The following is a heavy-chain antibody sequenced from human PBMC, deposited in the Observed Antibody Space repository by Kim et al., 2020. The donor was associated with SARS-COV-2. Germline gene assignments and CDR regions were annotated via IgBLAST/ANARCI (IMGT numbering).Heavy chain of an antibody. CDR3: AKDYGGRYYTGSFDY. D-gene: IGHD1-26*01. Sequence: ASVKGLFTISRDDSKTPLFLQMNRLRAEDTAVYYCAKDYGGRYYTGSFDYWGQGTLVTVSA. J-gene: IGHJ4*02. V-gene: IGHV3-23*01.